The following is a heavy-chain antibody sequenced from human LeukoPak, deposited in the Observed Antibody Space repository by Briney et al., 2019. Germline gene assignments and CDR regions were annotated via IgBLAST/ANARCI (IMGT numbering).Heavy chain of an antibody. J-gene: IGHJ4*02. CDR2: ISSSSSTI. Sequence: GGSLRLSCAASGFTFSSYSMNWVRQAPGKGLEWVSYISSSSSTIYYADSVKGRFTISRDNSKNTLYLQMNSLRAEDTAVYYCARERGGYDSTFDYWGQGTLVTVSS. CDR1: GFTFSSYS. V-gene: IGHV3-48*01. D-gene: IGHD5-12*01. CDR3: ARERGGYDSTFDY.